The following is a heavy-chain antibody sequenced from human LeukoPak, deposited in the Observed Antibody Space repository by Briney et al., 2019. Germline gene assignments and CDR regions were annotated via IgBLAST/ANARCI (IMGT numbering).Heavy chain of an antibody. CDR2: IVVGSGNT. J-gene: IGHJ4*02. Sequence: GASVKVSCKASGFAFTSSAMQWVGQARGQRLELIGWIVVGSGNTNYAQKLQERVTFTRDMSTSTAYMALSSLRSDDTAVYYCAADDQQVILWGQGTLVTVSS. V-gene: IGHV1-58*02. D-gene: IGHD3-16*02. CDR1: GFAFTSSA. CDR3: AADDQQVIL.